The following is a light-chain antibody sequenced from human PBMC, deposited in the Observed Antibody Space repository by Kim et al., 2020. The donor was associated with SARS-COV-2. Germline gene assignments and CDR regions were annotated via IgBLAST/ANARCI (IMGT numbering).Light chain of an antibody. V-gene: IGKV3-20*01. CDR3: QQNGSTPWT. J-gene: IGKJ1*01. CDR2: GAS. Sequence: DIVLTQSPGTLSLSPGERATLSCRASQSVSSSYLAWYQQKPGQAPRLLIYGASSRATGIPDRFSGSGSGTDFTLTISRLEPEDFAVYYCQQNGSTPWTFGEGTKVDIK. CDR1: QSVSSSY.